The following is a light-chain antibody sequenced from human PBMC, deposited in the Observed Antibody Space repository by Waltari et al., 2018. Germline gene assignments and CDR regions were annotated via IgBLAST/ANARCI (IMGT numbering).Light chain of an antibody. CDR2: HAS. J-gene: IGKJ1*01. V-gene: IGKV3-20*01. Sequence: EIVLTQSPGTLSLSPGERATLSCRASQSISKYLAWYQQKPGQAPRLLSYHASSRAAGIPDRFSGRGSGTDFSLAICRLEPEDFAVYYCQHYESFPVTFGQGTKVEIK. CDR1: QSISKY. CDR3: QHYESFPVT.